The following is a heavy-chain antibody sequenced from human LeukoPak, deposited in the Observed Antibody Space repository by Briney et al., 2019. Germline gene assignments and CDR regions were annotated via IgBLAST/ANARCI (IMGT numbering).Heavy chain of an antibody. CDR2: IYYSGST. D-gene: IGHD5-18*01. V-gene: IGHV4-59*12. Sequence: SETLSLTCTVSGGSISSYYWSWIRQPPGKGLEWIGYIYYSGSTNYNPSLKSRVTISVDTSKNQFSLKLSSVTAADTAVYYCAREKRGYSYGLGSPYFDYWGQGTLVTVSS. CDR3: AREKRGYSYGLGSPYFDY. CDR1: GGSISSYY. J-gene: IGHJ4*02.